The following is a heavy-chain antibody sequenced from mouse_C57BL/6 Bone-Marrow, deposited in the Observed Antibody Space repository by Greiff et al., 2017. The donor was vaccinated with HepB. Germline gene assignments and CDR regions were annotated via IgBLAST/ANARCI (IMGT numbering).Heavy chain of an antibody. J-gene: IGHJ4*01. Sequence: EVQLVESGGGLVQPKGSLKLSCAASGFTFNTYAMHWVRQAPGKGLEWVARIRSKSSNYATYYADSVKDRFTISRDDSQSMLYLQMNNLKTEDTAMYYCVRDLHYYYGSEGYAMDYWGQGTSVTVSS. CDR1: GFTFNTYA. V-gene: IGHV10-3*01. CDR2: IRSKSSNYAT. CDR3: VRDLHYYYGSEGYAMDY. D-gene: IGHD1-1*01.